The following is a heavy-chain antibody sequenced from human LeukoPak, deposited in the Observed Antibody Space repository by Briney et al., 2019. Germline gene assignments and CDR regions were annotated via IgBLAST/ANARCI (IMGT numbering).Heavy chain of an antibody. CDR3: ARDPFNPIYSGPRRDAFDI. CDR1: GGSISSGGYY. D-gene: IGHD1-26*01. CDR2: IYYSGST. J-gene: IGHJ3*02. V-gene: IGHV4-31*03. Sequence: SETLSLTCTVSGGSISSGGYYWSWIRQHPGKGLEWIGYIYYSGSTYYNPSLKSRVTISVDTSKNQFSLKLSSVTAADTAVYYCARDPFNPIYSGPRRDAFDIWGQGTMVTVSS.